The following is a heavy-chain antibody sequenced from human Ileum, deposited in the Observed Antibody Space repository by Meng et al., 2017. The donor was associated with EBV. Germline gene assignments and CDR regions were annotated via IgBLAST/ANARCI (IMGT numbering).Heavy chain of an antibody. CDR3: ARNSESGSYIDY. CDR2: IYYSGTT. D-gene: IGHD1-26*01. V-gene: IGHV4-28*01. J-gene: IGHJ4*02. CDR1: GYSISTTNW. Sequence: VELPESGSGLVKPSDTLSLTCAGTGYSISTTNWCGWIRQPPGKGLEWIGHIYYSGTTYNNPSLKSRVTMSIDPSKNQFSLKLSSVTAVDTAVYYCARNSESGSYIDYWGLGTLVTVSS.